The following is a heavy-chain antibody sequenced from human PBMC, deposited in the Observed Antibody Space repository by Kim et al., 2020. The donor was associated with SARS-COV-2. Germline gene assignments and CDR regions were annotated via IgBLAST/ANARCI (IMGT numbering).Heavy chain of an antibody. CDR3: ARGRTGYFFDY. CDR2: IKKDGSEK. Sequence: GGSLRLSCVASGIIFSNYWMTWVRQAPGKGLEWVANIKKDGSEKYYVDSVKGRFTISRDNAKNSMYLQMDSLRAEDTAVYYCARGRTGYFFDYWGQGTLVTVSS. CDR1: GIIFSNYW. J-gene: IGHJ4*02. V-gene: IGHV3-7*01. D-gene: IGHD3-9*01.